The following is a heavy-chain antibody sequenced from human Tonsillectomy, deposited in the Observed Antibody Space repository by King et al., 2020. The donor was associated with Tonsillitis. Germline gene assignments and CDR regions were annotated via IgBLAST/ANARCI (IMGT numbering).Heavy chain of an antibody. Sequence: DVQLVESGGGLVQPGGSLRLSCAASGFTFSSYAMSWVRQAPGKGLEWVSAISGSGGSTYYADSVKGRFTISRDNSKNTLYLQMNSLRAEDTAVYYCAKAAGKQLPPWYYYGMDVWSQGTTVTVSS. V-gene: IGHV3-23*04. J-gene: IGHJ6*02. CDR2: ISGSGGST. CDR3: AKAAGKQLPPWYYYGMDV. CDR1: GFTFSSYA. D-gene: IGHD6-13*01.